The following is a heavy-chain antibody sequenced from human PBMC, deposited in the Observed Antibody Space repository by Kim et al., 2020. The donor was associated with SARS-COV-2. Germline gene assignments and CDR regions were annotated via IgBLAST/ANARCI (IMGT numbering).Heavy chain of an antibody. CDR3: ARESGHAFDY. V-gene: IGHV1-3*01. CDR2: NT. J-gene: IGHJ4*02. D-gene: IGHD5-12*01. Sequence: NTECSQKVQGRVAITRDTSASTGYLGVNAVRSEDTAMYYCARESGHAFDYWGQGTLVTVSS.